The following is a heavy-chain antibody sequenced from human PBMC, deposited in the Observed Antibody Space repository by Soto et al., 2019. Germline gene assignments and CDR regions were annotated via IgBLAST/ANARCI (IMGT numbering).Heavy chain of an antibody. V-gene: IGHV4-31*03. J-gene: IGHJ4*02. CDR2: IYYSGSI. D-gene: IGHD3-10*01. CDR3: ARVIWKSGADY. Sequence: QVQLQESGPGLVKPSQTLSLTCTVSGGSIRSGGYYWSWIRQHPGRGLEWIGYIYYSGSINYNPSLKSRVTISVDTSKKQCSLKLSSVTAADTAVYYCARVIWKSGADYWGQRTLVTVSS. CDR1: GGSIRSGGYY.